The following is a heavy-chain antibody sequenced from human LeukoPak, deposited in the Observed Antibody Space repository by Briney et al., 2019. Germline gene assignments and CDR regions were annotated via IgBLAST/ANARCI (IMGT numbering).Heavy chain of an antibody. CDR1: GFTLSSYS. D-gene: IGHD5-18*01. J-gene: IGHJ4*02. Sequence: PGGSLRLSCAASGFTLSSYSMNWVRQAPGKGLEWVSSISSSSSYIYYADSVKGRFTISRDNAKNSLYLQMNSLRAEDTAVYYCARDLSGIAGYTYGRGIDYWGQGTLVTVSS. CDR2: ISSSSSYI. CDR3: ARDLSGIAGYTYGRGIDY. V-gene: IGHV3-21*01.